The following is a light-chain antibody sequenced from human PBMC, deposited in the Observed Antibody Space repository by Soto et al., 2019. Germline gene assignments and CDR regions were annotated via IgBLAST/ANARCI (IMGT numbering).Light chain of an antibody. J-gene: IGKJ5*01. V-gene: IGKV3-11*01. Sequence: EIGLTQSPVTLSLSPGERATLSCMASQSVNTYLVWYQQKPGQAPRLLIYDASNRATGIPARFSGSGSGTDFTLTISSLEPEDFAVYYCQQRSNWPIPFGQGTRLAIK. CDR2: DAS. CDR3: QQRSNWPIP. CDR1: QSVNTY.